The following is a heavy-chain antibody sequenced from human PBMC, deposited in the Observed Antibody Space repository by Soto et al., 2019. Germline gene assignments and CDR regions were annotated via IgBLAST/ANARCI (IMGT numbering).Heavy chain of an antibody. CDR1: GGSISSGNYY. Sequence: QVQLQESGPGLVKPSQTLSLTCTVSGGSISSGNYYWSWIRQPPGKGLEWIGFISYSGTTHYSASLRSRVSISVATSKNQFSLDLSPVTAADTAVYYCATMGTPVTGLYYFDYWGQGPLVTVSS. J-gene: IGHJ4*02. V-gene: IGHV4-30-4*01. D-gene: IGHD4-17*01. CDR3: ATMGTPVTGLYYFDY. CDR2: ISYSGTT.